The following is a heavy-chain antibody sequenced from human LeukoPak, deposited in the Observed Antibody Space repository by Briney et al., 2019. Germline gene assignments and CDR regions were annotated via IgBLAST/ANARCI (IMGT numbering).Heavy chain of an antibody. D-gene: IGHD1-26*01. Sequence: PSETLSLTCTVSGGSLSSYYWNWIRQPAGKGLQWIGRMDSSGNAHYNPSLKSRVTMSVDTSKNQFSLKLSSVTAADTAVYYCARDFTDSGSSLVYYYYYMDVWGKGTTVTVSS. CDR2: MDSSGNA. CDR3: ARDFTDSGSSLVYYYYYMDV. CDR1: GGSLSSYY. J-gene: IGHJ6*03. V-gene: IGHV4-4*07.